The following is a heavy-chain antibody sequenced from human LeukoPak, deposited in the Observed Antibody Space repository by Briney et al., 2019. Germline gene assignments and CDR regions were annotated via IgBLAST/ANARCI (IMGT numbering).Heavy chain of an antibody. V-gene: IGHV1-18*01. Sequence: ASVKVSCKASGYTFTSYGISWVRQAPGQGLEWMGWISAYNGNTNYAQKLQGRVTMTTDTSTSTAYMELRSLRSDDTAVYYCAGSPYYYDSSGYYYVGPLGYWGQGTLVTVSS. D-gene: IGHD3-22*01. CDR2: ISAYNGNT. CDR1: GYTFTSYG. CDR3: AGSPYYYDSSGYYYVGPLGY. J-gene: IGHJ4*02.